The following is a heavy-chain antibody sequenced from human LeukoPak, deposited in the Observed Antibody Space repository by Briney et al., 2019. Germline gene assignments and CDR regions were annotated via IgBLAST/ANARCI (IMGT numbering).Heavy chain of an antibody. CDR2: IYTSGST. D-gene: IGHD2-2*01. Sequence: SETLSLTCSVSGGSISSYYWSWIRQPAGKGLEWIGRIYTSGSTNYNPSLKSRVTMSVDTSKNQFSLKLSSVTAADTAVYYCARGYCSSTSCYWYFDLWGRGTLVTVSS. V-gene: IGHV4-4*07. CDR1: GGSISSYY. CDR3: ARGYCSSTSCYWYFDL. J-gene: IGHJ2*01.